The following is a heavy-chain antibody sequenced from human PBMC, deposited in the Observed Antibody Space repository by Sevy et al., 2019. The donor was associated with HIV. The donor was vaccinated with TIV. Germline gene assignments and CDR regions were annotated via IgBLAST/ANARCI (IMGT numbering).Heavy chain of an antibody. CDR3: ARGLYDFWSGSYDYGMDV. J-gene: IGHJ6*02. CDR2: INHSGST. CDR1: GGSFSGYY. D-gene: IGHD3-3*01. V-gene: IGHV4-34*01. Sequence: SETLSLTCAVYGGSFSGYYWSWIRQPPGKGLEWIGEINHSGSTNYNPSLKSRVTISVDTSKNQFSLKLSSVTAADTAVYYCARGLYDFWSGSYDYGMDVWGQGTTVTVSS.